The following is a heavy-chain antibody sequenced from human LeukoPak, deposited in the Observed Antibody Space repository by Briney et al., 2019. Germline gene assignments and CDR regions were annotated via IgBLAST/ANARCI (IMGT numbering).Heavy chain of an antibody. CDR2: INAGNGNT. D-gene: IGHD2-2*01. V-gene: IGHV1-3*01. J-gene: IGHJ4*02. CDR1: GYTFTSYA. Sequence: ASVKVSCKASGYTFTSYAMHWVRQAPGQRLEWMGWINAGNGNTKYSQKFQGRVTITRDTSASTAYMELSSLRSEDTAVYYCARHCSSTSCLDYWGQGTLVTVSS. CDR3: ARHCSSTSCLDY.